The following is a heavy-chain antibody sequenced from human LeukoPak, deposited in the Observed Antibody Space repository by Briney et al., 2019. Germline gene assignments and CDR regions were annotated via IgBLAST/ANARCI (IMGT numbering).Heavy chain of an antibody. Sequence: GGSLRLSCAASGFTFNTYWMQWVRQAPGKGLVWVSRIDSDGSSTSYADSVKGRFTISRDDAKNTLYLQMNSLRAEDTAVYYCTRDYDILWGQGTLVTVSS. J-gene: IGHJ4*02. CDR2: IDSDGSST. V-gene: IGHV3-74*01. CDR3: TRDYDIL. CDR1: GFTFNTYW. D-gene: IGHD3-9*01.